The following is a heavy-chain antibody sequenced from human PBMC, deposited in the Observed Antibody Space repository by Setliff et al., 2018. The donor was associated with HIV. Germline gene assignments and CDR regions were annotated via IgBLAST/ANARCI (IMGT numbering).Heavy chain of an antibody. Sequence: QAGGSLRLSCAASGFTFSSYGMHWVRQAPGKGLEWVAVIWYDGSNKYYVDSVKGRFTISRDNSEKTLYLQMNSLRAEDTAVYYCAKSGSTDYYYYMDVWGKGTTVTVS. D-gene: IGHD2-2*01. J-gene: IGHJ6*03. V-gene: IGHV3-33*06. CDR3: AKSGSTDYYYYMDV. CDR2: IWYDGSNK. CDR1: GFTFSSYG.